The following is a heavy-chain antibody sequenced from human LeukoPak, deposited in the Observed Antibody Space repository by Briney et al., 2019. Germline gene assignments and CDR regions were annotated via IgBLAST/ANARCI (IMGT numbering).Heavy chain of an antibody. V-gene: IGHV4-39*07. J-gene: IGHJ3*02. Sequence: SETLSLTCTVSGGSISSSSYYWGWIRQPPGKGLEWIGGIYYSGSTYYNPSLKSRVTISVDTSKNQFSLKLSSVTAADTAVYYCAGFYGANAFDIWGQGTMVTVSS. CDR3: AGFYGANAFDI. D-gene: IGHD2/OR15-2a*01. CDR2: IYYSGST. CDR1: GGSISSSSYY.